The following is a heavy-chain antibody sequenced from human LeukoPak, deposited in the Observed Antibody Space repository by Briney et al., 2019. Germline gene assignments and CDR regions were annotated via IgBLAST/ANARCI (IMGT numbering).Heavy chain of an antibody. Sequence: SVKVSCKASGGTLSSYAISWVRQAPGQGLEWMGGIIPIFGTANYAQTFQGRVTITADESTSTAYMELSSLRSEDTAVYYCAGYDSSGNYYVSEYFQHWGQGTLVTVSS. V-gene: IGHV1-69*13. CDR1: GGTLSSYA. D-gene: IGHD3-22*01. J-gene: IGHJ1*01. CDR2: IIPIFGTA. CDR3: AGYDSSGNYYVSEYFQH.